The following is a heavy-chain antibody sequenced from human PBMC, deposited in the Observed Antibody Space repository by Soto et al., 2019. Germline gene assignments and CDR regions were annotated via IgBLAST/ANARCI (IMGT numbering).Heavy chain of an antibody. J-gene: IGHJ4*02. CDR3: AARGGLPRYY. V-gene: IGHV4-34*01. Sequence: PSETLSLTCAVYGGSFSGYYWSWFRQPPGKGLEWIGEINHSGSTNYNPSLKSRVTISVDRSKNQFSLKLSSVTAADTAVYYCAARGGLPRYYWGQGTLVTVSS. D-gene: IGHD5-12*01. CDR1: GGSFSGYY. CDR2: INHSGST.